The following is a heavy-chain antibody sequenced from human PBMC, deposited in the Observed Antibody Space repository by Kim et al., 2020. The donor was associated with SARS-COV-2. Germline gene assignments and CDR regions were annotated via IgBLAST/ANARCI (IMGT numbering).Heavy chain of an antibody. Sequence: DADSRKGRFTIARDNAKNTLYLQMNSRRAEDTAVYYCARRQFTSGWYYVDDWSQGTLVTVSS. CDR3: ARRQFTSGWYYVDD. D-gene: IGHD6-19*01. J-gene: IGHJ4*02. V-gene: IGHV3-74*01.